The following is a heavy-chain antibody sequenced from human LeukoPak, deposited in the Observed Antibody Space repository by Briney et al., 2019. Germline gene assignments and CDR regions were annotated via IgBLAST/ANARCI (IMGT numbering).Heavy chain of an antibody. CDR3: ARDHGYSSGWSTFDY. V-gene: IGHV1-69*05. CDR2: IIPILGTA. Sequence: ASVKVSCKASGGTFSSYAISWVRQAPGQGLEWMGRIIPILGTANYAQKFQGRVTITTDESTSTAYIELSSLRSEDTAVYYCARDHGYSSGWSTFDYWGQGTLVTVSS. D-gene: IGHD6-19*01. J-gene: IGHJ4*02. CDR1: GGTFSSYA.